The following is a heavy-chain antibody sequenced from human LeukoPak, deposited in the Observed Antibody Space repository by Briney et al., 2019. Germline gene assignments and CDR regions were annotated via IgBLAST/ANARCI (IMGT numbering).Heavy chain of an antibody. Sequence: PGGSLRLSCTASGFTFSSYEMNWVRQAPGKGLEWVSYISSSGSTIYYADSVKGRFTISRDNAKNSLYLQMNSLRAEDTAVYYCARGPTNGQAFDYWGQGTLVSVSS. CDR3: ARGPTNGQAFDY. D-gene: IGHD2-8*01. CDR1: GFTFSSYE. CDR2: ISSSGSTI. V-gene: IGHV3-48*03. J-gene: IGHJ4*02.